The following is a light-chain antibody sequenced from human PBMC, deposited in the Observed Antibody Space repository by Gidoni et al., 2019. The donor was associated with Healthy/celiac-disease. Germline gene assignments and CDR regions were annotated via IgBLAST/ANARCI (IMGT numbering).Light chain of an antibody. CDR3: CSYAGSSISVV. CDR2: EVS. CDR1: SSDCGSYNL. V-gene: IGLV2-23*02. Sequence: QSALTQPASVSGSPGQSLTISCTGTSSDCGSYNLVSWYQQHPGKAPRLVIYEVSHRPSGVSNRFSGSNSGNTASLTISGLQAEDEADYYCCSYAGSSISVVFGGGTKLTVL. J-gene: IGLJ2*01.